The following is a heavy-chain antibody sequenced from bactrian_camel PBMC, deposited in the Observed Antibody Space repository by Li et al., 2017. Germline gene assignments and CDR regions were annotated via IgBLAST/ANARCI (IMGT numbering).Heavy chain of an antibody. CDR3: TRGGGSWVSY. D-gene: IGHD7*01. V-gene: IGHV3S40*01. J-gene: IGHJ4*01. CDR2: INNGGGNT. CDR1: GFTFSNFG. Sequence: VQLVESGGGLVQPGGSLRLSCAASGFTFSNFGMKWVRQGPGKELEWVSAINNGGGNTYYADSVKGRFTVSRDTATNTVYLQMNSLKPEDTAVYYCTRGGGSWVSYWGQGTQVTVS.